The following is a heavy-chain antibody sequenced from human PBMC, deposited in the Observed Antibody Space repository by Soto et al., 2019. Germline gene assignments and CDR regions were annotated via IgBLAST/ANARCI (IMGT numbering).Heavy chain of an antibody. V-gene: IGHV3-73*02. CDR1: GFIFSGSA. J-gene: IGHJ4*02. D-gene: IGHD6-19*01. Sequence: EVQLVESGGGLVQPGGSLKLSCAASGFIFSGSAMHWVRQASGKGLEWVGRISSKANNHATAYAASVKDRFTISRDDSKNMAYLQVSSLKTEDTAVYYCARQWLEVSPLDYWGQGALVTVSS. CDR2: ISSKANNHAT. CDR3: ARQWLEVSPLDY.